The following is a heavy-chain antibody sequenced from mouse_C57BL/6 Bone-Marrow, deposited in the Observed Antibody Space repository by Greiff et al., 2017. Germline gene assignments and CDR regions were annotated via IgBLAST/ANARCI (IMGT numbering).Heavy chain of an antibody. V-gene: IGHV5-17*01. CDR2: ISTGSSTI. D-gene: IGHD1-1*01. CDR3: ARDGGITTVVAGYGMEY. Sequence: EVKLVESGGGLVKPGRSLKLSCAASGFTFSDYGMHWVRQAPGKGLEWVAYISTGSSTIYYADTVKGRFTISRDNAQNTLFLQMTSLRSEDTAMYYCARDGGITTVVAGYGMEYWGRGTSVTVSS. J-gene: IGHJ4*01. CDR1: GFTFSDYG.